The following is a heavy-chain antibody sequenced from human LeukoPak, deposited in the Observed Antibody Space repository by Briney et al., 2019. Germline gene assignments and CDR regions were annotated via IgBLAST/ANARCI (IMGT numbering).Heavy chain of an antibody. V-gene: IGHV1-18*01. CDR3: VWGSELADY. CDR2: INAYNGNT. D-gene: IGHD1-26*01. J-gene: IGHJ4*02. CDR1: GYSFTTYD. Sequence: ASVKVSCKASGYSFTTYDISWVRQAPGQGLEWMGWINAYNGNTSYAKKVHGRVTMTTDTSTSTDNMELRSLTADETAVYYYVWGSELADYWGQGTLVTVSS.